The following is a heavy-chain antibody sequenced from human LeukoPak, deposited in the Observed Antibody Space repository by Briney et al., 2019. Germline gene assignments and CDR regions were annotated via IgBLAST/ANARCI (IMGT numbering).Heavy chain of an antibody. D-gene: IGHD1-26*01. Sequence: PSETLSLTCTVSGGSISSYYWSWIRQPPGKGLEWIGYIYYSGSTNYNPSLKSRVTISVDTSKNQFSLKLSSVTAADTAVYYCARALGGSYSLFDYWGQGTLVTVSS. CDR1: GGSISSYY. CDR2: IYYSGST. CDR3: ARALGGSYSLFDY. J-gene: IGHJ4*02. V-gene: IGHV4-59*01.